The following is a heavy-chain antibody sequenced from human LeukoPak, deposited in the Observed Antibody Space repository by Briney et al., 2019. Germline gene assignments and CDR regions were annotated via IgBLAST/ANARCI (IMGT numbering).Heavy chain of an antibody. Sequence: GGSLRLSCAASGFTFSGYGMHWVRQAPGKGLEWVSTISGGGGSTYSADSVMGRFTISRDNSKTTLYLQMNSLRAEDTAVYYCAKENWVYNWKYDSSGSGINYWGQGTRVTVSS. CDR3: AKENWVYNWKYDSSGSGINY. CDR2: ISGGGGST. D-gene: IGHD3-22*01. J-gene: IGHJ4*02. V-gene: IGHV3-23*01. CDR1: GFTFSGYG.